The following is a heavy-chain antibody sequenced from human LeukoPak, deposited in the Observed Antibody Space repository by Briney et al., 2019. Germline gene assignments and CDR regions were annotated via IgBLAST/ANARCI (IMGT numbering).Heavy chain of an antibody. Sequence: PGGSLRLSCAASGFTFSSYSMNWVRQAPGKGLEWVSSISSGSSYMYYADSVKGRFTISRDNAKNSLYLQMNSLRAEDTAVYYCARDPEMATINGSWFDPWGQGTLVTVSS. CDR3: ARDPEMATINGSWFDP. D-gene: IGHD5-24*01. CDR1: GFTFSSYS. V-gene: IGHV3-21*01. CDR2: ISSGSSYM. J-gene: IGHJ5*02.